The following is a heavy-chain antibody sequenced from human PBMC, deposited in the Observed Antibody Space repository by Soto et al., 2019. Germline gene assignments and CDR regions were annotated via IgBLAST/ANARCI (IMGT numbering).Heavy chain of an antibody. CDR2: IKQDGSEK. CDR3: ARDQYDFWSGYYAFDI. D-gene: IGHD3-3*01. CDR1: GFTFSSYW. J-gene: IGHJ3*02. V-gene: IGHV3-7*01. Sequence: GGSLRLSCAASGFTFSSYWMSWVRQAPGKGLEWVANIKQDGSEKYYVDSVKGRFTISRDNAKNSLYLQMNSLRAEDTAVYYCARDQYDFWSGYYAFDIWGQGTMVTVS.